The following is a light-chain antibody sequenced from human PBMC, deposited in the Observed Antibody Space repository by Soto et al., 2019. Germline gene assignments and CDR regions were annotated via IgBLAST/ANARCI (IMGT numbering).Light chain of an antibody. J-gene: IGKJ4*01. CDR1: QSISSY. V-gene: IGKV1-39*01. CDR2: AAS. CDR3: NQSYSTPPIT. Sequence: DIQMTQSPSSLSASVGDRVTITCRASQSISSYLNWYQQKPGKAPKLLIYAASSLQSGVPSRFSSSRSAADFTLTISNLLREDFATNYCNQSYSTPPITFGGGTKVEIK.